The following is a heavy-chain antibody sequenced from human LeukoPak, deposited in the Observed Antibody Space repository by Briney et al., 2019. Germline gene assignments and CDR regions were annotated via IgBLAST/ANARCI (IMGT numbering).Heavy chain of an antibody. D-gene: IGHD3-22*01. V-gene: IGHV4-38-2*02. CDR2: IYHSGST. CDR3: ARAPHFFDTSGSRYYFDY. CDR1: GYSISSGYY. Sequence: PSETLSLTCTVSGYSISSGYYWGWIRQPPGKGLEWIGSIYHSGSTYYSPSLMSRVTISVDTSKNQFSLNLSSVTAADTAVYFCARAPHFFDTSGSRYYFDYWGQGALVTVSS. J-gene: IGHJ4*02.